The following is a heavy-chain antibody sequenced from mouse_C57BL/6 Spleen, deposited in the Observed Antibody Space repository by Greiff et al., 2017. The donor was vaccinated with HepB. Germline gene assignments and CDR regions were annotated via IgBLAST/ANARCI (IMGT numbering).Heavy chain of an antibody. CDR3: PLITTVVARGY. D-gene: IGHD1-1*01. Sequence: EVKVEESGGGLVQPGGSMKLSCVASGFTFSNYWMNWVRQSPEKGLEWVAQIRLKSDNYATHYAESVKGRFTISRDDSKSSVYLQMNNLRAEDTGIYYCPLITTVVARGYWGQGTTLTVSS. CDR2: IRLKSDNYAT. CDR1: GFTFSNYW. J-gene: IGHJ2*01. V-gene: IGHV6-3*01.